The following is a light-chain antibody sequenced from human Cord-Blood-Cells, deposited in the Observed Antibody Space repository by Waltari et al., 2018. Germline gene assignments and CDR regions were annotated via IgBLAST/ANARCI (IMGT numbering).Light chain of an antibody. CDR1: SSDVGGYNH. CDR2: DVS. CDR3: SSYTSSSTLV. V-gene: IGLV2-14*01. Sequence: QSALPQPPSVSGSPGQSITISCPGTSSDVGGYNHVSWYQQHPGKAPKLMIYDVSNRPAGVSNRFSGSKSGNTASLTISGLQAEDEADYYCSSYTSSSTLVFGGGTKLTVL. J-gene: IGLJ2*01.